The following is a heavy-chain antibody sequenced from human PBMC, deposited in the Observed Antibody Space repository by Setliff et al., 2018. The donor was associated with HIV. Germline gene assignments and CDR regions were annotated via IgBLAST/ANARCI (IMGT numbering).Heavy chain of an antibody. D-gene: IGHD3-22*01. V-gene: IGHV4-61*09. CDR3: AEGTLRNYYDSSALPLHDAFDI. Sequence: SETLSLTCTVSGGSISSGSYYWSWIWQPAGKGLEWIGHIYTRGSTNYNPSLKSRVTISVDTSKNQFSLKLSSVTAADTAVYYCAEGTLRNYYDSSALPLHDAFDIWGQGTMVTVSS. J-gene: IGHJ3*02. CDR2: IYTRGST. CDR1: GGSISSGSYY.